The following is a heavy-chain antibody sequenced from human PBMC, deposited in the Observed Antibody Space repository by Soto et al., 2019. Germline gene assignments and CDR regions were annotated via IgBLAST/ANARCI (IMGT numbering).Heavy chain of an antibody. V-gene: IGHV1-69*01. CDR3: ARGAAYYYYYGMDV. J-gene: IGHJ6*02. CDR2: IIPIFGTA. D-gene: IGHD3-16*01. CDR1: EGTFSSYA. Sequence: QVQLVQSGAEVKKPGSSVKVSCKASEGTFSSYAISWVRQAPGQGLEWMGGIIPIFGTANYAQKFQGRVTITADESTSTAYMELSSLRSEDTAVYYCARGAAYYYYYGMDVWGQRTTVTVSS.